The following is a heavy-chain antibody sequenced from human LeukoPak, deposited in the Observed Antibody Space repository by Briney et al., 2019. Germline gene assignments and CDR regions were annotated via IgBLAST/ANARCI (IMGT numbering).Heavy chain of an antibody. CDR3: VRRSRYFGDPLTYYGMDV. D-gene: IGHD3-10*01. CDR2: SGST. V-gene: IGHV4-38-2*02. CDR1: GYSISSGYY. J-gene: IGHJ6*02. Sequence: SEALSLTCTVSGYSISSGYYWGWIRQPPGKGLEWIGSGSTYYNPSLKSRVTISVDKSKNQFSLKLNSVSAADTAVYYCVRRSRYFGDPLTYYGMDVWGRGTTVTVSS.